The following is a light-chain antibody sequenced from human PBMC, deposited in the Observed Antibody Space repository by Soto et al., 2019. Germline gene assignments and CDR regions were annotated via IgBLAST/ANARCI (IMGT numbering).Light chain of an antibody. CDR3: QRANIFPPL. CDR1: QVVSSW. V-gene: IGKV1-12*01. Sequence: DIQMTQSPSSVSASVGDRVTITCRASQVVSSWLAWYQQKPGKAPKLLIYAASSLQTGVPSRFSGSGSGTDFNLTISSLQPDDFATYFCQRANIFPPLFGPGTTVEIK. CDR2: AAS. J-gene: IGKJ3*01.